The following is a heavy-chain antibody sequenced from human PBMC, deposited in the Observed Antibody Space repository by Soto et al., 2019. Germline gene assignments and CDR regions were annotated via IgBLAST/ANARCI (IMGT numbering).Heavy chain of an antibody. CDR1: GGSSSSGGYY. D-gene: IGHD3-10*01. Sequence: KTAETLSLTCTVSGGSSSSGGYYWMWIRHHPGKGLEWIGYIYYSGSTYYNPSLKSRVTISVDTSKNQFSLKLSSVTAADTAVYYCARVGDSSTLMVRGVIPTFDYWGQGTLVTVSS. CDR3: ARVGDSSTLMVRGVIPTFDY. CDR2: IYYSGST. V-gene: IGHV4-31*03. J-gene: IGHJ4*02.